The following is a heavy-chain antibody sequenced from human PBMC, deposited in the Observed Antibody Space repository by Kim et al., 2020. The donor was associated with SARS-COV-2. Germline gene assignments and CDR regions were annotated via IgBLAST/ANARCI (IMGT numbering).Heavy chain of an antibody. V-gene: IGHV3-23*01. CDR3: AKDMTYSSGWFDS. D-gene: IGHD6-19*01. J-gene: IGHJ5*01. CDR2: ISGSAGST. CDR1: GFTFSNYD. Sequence: GGSLRLSCTASGFTFSNYDMSWVRQAPGKGLEWVASISGSAGSTYYADFVKGRFTISRDNSKNTLYVQMNTLRAEDTAVYYCAKDMTYSSGWFDSWGQGT.